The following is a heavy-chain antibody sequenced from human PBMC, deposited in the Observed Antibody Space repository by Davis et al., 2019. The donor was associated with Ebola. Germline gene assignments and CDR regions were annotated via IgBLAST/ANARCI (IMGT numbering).Heavy chain of an antibody. V-gene: IGHV3-30-3*01. D-gene: IGHD3-16*02. Sequence: GESLKISCAASGFTFSSYAMHWVRQAPGKGLEWVAVISYDGSNKYYADSVKGRFTISRDNSKNTLYLQMNSLRAEDTAVYYCARDYVWGSYRYTPHTPDAFDIWGQGTMVTVSS. CDR1: GFTFSSYA. CDR2: ISYDGSNK. J-gene: IGHJ3*02. CDR3: ARDYVWGSYRYTPHTPDAFDI.